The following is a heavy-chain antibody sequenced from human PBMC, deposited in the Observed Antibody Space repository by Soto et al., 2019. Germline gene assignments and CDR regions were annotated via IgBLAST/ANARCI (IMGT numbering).Heavy chain of an antibody. J-gene: IGHJ4*02. CDR1: GFTFTAYA. CDR2: ISGSGGST. Sequence: GGSLRLSCAASGFTFTAYAMSWVRQAPGKGLEWVATISGSGGSTYYADSVKGRFTISRDNSKNTLYLQMNSLRVEDTAVYYCAKDRLGGNFDYWGQGTQVTVSS. V-gene: IGHV3-23*01. CDR3: AKDRLGGNFDY.